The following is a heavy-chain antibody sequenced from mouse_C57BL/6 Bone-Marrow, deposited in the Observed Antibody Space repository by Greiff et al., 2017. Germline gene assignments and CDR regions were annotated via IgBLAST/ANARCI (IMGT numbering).Heavy chain of an antibody. CDR1: GYSFTGYF. CDR3: ARTDYYGSSYSWFAY. V-gene: IGHV1-20*01. CDR2: INPYNGDT. Sequence: EVQLQQSGPELVKPGDSVKISCKASGYSFTGYFMNWVMQSHGKSLEWIGRINPYNGDTFYNQKFKGKATLTVDKSSSTAHMELRSLTSEDSAVYYCARTDYYGSSYSWFAYWGQGTLVTVSA. J-gene: IGHJ3*01. D-gene: IGHD1-1*01.